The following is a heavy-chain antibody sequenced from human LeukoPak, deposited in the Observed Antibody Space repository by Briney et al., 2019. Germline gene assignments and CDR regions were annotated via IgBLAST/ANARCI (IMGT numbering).Heavy chain of an antibody. CDR2: IEYSGST. CDR3: ATNTRAYYYDSSGYYVPSYFDY. V-gene: IGHV4-39*01. CDR1: GGSISSSSYY. D-gene: IGHD3-22*01. J-gene: IGHJ4*02. Sequence: SETLSLTCTVSGGSISSSSYYWGWTRQPPGKGLEWIGSIEYSGSTYYNPSLKSRVTISVDTSKNQFSLKLNSVTAADTAVYYCATNTRAYYYDSSGYYVPSYFDYWGQGTLVTVSS.